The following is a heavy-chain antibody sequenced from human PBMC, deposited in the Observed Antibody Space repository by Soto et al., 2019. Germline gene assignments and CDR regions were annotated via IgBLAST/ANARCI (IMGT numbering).Heavy chain of an antibody. D-gene: IGHD4-17*01. CDR3: TSDFGDYASRAFDP. Sequence: QVQLVPSGAEVKNPGASVKVSCKASGYSFTSYDINWVRQATGQGLEWLGWMNPNSGNAGYAQKVHGRVTMTRNTSISTVYMELSSLRLAETAVYYLTSDFGDYASRAFDPWGQGTMVTVAS. V-gene: IGHV1-8*01. CDR2: MNPNSGNA. CDR1: GYSFTSYD. J-gene: IGHJ3*01.